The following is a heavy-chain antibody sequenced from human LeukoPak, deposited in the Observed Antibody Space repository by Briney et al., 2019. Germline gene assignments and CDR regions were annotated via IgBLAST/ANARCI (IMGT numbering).Heavy chain of an antibody. CDR1: GGSFSGYY. CDR3: ARRGGLQLVRGNFQH. CDR2: INHSGST. D-gene: IGHD6-6*01. V-gene: IGHV4-34*01. J-gene: IGHJ1*01. Sequence: SETLSLTCAVYGGSFSGYYWSWIRQPPGKGLEWIGEINHSGSTNYNPSLKSRVTISVDTSKNQFSLKLSSVTAADTAVYYCARRGGLQLVRGNFQHWGQGTLVTVSS.